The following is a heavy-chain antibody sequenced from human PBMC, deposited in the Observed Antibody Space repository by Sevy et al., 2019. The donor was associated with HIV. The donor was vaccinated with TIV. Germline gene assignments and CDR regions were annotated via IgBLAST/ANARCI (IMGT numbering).Heavy chain of an antibody. D-gene: IGHD2-15*01. CDR3: ARDLVVVVVAAYYYGMDV. J-gene: IGHJ6*02. CDR2: ISAYNGNT. V-gene: IGHV1-18*01. Sequence: ASVKVSGKASGYTFTSYGISWVRQAPGQGLEWMGWISAYNGNTNNSQTLQGRVNMTTDTSTSTGYMELRSLRSADPAVYYCARDLVVVVVAAYYYGMDVWGQGTTVTVSS. CDR1: GYTFTSYG.